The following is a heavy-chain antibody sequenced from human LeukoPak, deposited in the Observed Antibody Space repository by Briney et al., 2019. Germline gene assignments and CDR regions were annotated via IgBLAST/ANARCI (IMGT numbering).Heavy chain of an antibody. D-gene: IGHD2-21*01. V-gene: IGHV4-59*02. CDR1: GGSVSSYY. CDR2: VYYSGST. CDR3: AREANSPTARYWYFDL. Sequence: SETLSLTCAVSGGSVSSYYWSWMRQPPGKGLEWIGYVYYSGSTNYNPALKSRVTISLDTSENQFSLRLSSVTAADTAVYYCAREANSPTARYWYFDLWGRGTQVTVSP. J-gene: IGHJ2*01.